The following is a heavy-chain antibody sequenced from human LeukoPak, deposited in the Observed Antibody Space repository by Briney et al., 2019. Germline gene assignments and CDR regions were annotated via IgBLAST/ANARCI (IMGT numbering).Heavy chain of an antibody. CDR2: IKQDGSEK. D-gene: IGHD6-13*01. CDR3: ATGKAAGT. CDR1: GFTFSSYW. Sequence: GGSLRLSCAAPGFTFSSYWMSWVRQAPGKGLEWVANIKQDGSEKYYVDSVKGRFTISRDNAKNSLYLQMNSLRAEDTAVYYRATGKAAGTWGQGTLVTVSS. V-gene: IGHV3-7*01. J-gene: IGHJ4*02.